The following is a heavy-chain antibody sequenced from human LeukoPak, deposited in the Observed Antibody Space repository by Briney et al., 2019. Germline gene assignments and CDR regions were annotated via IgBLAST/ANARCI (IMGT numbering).Heavy chain of an antibody. CDR2: IRFDGSNK. V-gene: IGHV3-30*02. Sequence: PGGSLRLSCAASRFTFNNYGMHWVRQAPGKGLEWVAFIRFDGSNKYYADSVKGRFTISRDNAKISLYLQMNSLRAEDTAVYYCARDYSYDSSGYYGGAFDIWGQGTMVTVSS. J-gene: IGHJ3*02. D-gene: IGHD3-22*01. CDR1: RFTFNNYG. CDR3: ARDYSYDSSGYYGGAFDI.